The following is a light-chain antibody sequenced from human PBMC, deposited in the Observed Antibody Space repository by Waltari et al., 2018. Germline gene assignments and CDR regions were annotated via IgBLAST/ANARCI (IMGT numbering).Light chain of an antibody. Sequence: EIVLTQSPATLSLSPGERATLSCRASQSVSSYLAWYQQKPGQAPRLLIYDASNRATGIPARFSGSGSGTDFTLTISSLEPEDFAVYYCQHYDTYSPAFGPGTKVHIK. CDR1: QSVSSY. CDR3: QHYDTYSPA. CDR2: DAS. V-gene: IGKV3-11*01. J-gene: IGKJ3*01.